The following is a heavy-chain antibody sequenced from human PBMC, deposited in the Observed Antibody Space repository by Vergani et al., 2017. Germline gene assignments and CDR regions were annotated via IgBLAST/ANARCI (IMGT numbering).Heavy chain of an antibody. Sequence: EVQLVQSGAEVKKPGESLKISCKGSGYSFTSYWIGWVRQMPEEGLEGMGIIYPDDSDTRYSPSFQGQVTISAEKSFSTAYLQWSSLKASDTAIYYCAIQFSWSGSSHYGMDVWGQGTTVTVSS. CDR3: AIQFSWSGSSHYGMDV. CDR1: GYSFTSYW. CDR2: IYPDDSDT. J-gene: IGHJ6*02. D-gene: IGHD1-26*01. V-gene: IGHV5-51*01.